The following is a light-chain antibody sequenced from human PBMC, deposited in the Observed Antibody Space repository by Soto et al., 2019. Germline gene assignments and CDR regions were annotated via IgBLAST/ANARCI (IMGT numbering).Light chain of an antibody. CDR3: TAYTQRSTRV. J-gene: IGLJ3*02. V-gene: IGLV2-14*03. CDR1: SGDIGIHNH. Sequence: QSVLTQPASVSGAPGQSMTISCSGTSGDIGIHNHVSWPQQHPGKAPKLLIYEVSSGPSGISPRFSGSKSGNTASLTISGLQAEDYADYYCTAYTQRSTRVFGGGTKLTVL. CDR2: EVS.